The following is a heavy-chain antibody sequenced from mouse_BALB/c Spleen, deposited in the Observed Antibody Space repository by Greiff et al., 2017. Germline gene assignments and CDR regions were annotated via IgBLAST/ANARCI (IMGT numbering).Heavy chain of an antibody. CDR2: ISYSGST. J-gene: IGHJ2*01. CDR3: ARRGHGYGDY. V-gene: IGHV3-2*02. CDR1: GYSITSDYA. D-gene: IGHD2-2*01. Sequence: VQLKESGPGLVKPSQSLSLTCTVTGYSITSDYAWNWIRQFPGNKLEWMGYISYSGSTSYNPSLKSRISITRDTSKNQFFLQLNSVTTEDTATYYCARRGHGYGDYWGQGTTLTVSS.